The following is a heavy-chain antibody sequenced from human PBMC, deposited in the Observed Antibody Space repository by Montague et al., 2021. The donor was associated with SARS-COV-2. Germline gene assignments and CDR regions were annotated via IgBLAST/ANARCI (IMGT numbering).Heavy chain of an antibody. J-gene: IGHJ5*02. D-gene: IGHD4-17*01. CDR2: IHYSGTT. CDR3: AVDVRFSNYGVGFEP. CDR1: GGSITTTSYY. Sequence: SETLSLTCTVSGGSITTTSYYWGWIRQPPGKGLEWIGSIHYSGTTDYNPSLQSRVTISEETSKNQFSLRLSSVSAAYTAMYYCAVDVRFSNYGVGFEPWGQGTLLTVSS. V-gene: IGHV4-39*07.